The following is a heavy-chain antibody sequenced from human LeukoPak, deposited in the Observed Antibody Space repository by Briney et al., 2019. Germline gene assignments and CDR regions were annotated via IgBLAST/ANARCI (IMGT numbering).Heavy chain of an antibody. V-gene: IGHV3-53*01. CDR2: IYSGGST. D-gene: IGHD3-16*01. CDR3: ARPGGGFAFQH. CDR1: GFTVSSNY. J-gene: IGHJ1*01. Sequence: GGSLRLSCAASGFTVSSNYMSWVRQAPGKGLEWVSVIYSGGSTYYADPVKGRFTISRDNSKNTLYLQMNSLRAEDTAVYYCARPGGGFAFQHWGQGTLVTVSS.